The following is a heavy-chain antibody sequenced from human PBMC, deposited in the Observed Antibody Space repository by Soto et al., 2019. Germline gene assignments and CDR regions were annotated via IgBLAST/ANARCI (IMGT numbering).Heavy chain of an antibody. CDR2: IYWNDFK. CDR3: AHSRGYNGYEGPPLYEMDV. J-gene: IGHJ6*02. D-gene: IGHD5-12*01. Sequence: QITLKESGPTLVKPTQTLTLTCTCSGFSVKTSGVGVGWIRQPPGKTLEWLALIYWNDFKRYTPSLESRLTITKDTSKNQVVLTVTNVDPADIATYYCAHSRGYNGYEGPPLYEMDVWGQGTTVTVSS. V-gene: IGHV2-5*01. CDR1: GFSVKTSGVG.